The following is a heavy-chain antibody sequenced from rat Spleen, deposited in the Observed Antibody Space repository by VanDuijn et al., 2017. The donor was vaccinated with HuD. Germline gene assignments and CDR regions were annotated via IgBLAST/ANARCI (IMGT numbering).Heavy chain of an antibody. V-gene: IGHV5-31*01. J-gene: IGHJ2*01. Sequence: EVQLVESGGGLVQPGRSLKLSCAASGFTFNNFWMTWIRQAPGKGLEWVASITNTGDSTYYPDSVKGRFTISRDNAQSTLYLQMHSLRSEDTATYYCARHWGYWGQGVMVTVSS. CDR3: ARHWGY. CDR2: ITNTGDST. CDR1: GFTFNNFW. D-gene: IGHD4-6*01.